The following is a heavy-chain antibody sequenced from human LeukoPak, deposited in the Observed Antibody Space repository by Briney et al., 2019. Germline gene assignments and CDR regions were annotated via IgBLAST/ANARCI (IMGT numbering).Heavy chain of an antibody. J-gene: IGHJ4*02. Sequence: SETLSLTCTVSGVSISSYCLSGIRQPPGKGLEWIGYVHYGGSTNYNPSLKSRVTISIDTSTNQFSLMQTSVTAADTAVYYCARQHGSCSICFPYSFDLWGQGILVTVSS. CDR1: GVSISSYC. CDR2: VHYGGST. D-gene: IGHD2-15*01. V-gene: IGHV4-59*01. CDR3: ARQHGSCSICFPYSFDL.